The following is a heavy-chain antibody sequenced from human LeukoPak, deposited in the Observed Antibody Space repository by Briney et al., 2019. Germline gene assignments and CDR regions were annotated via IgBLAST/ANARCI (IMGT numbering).Heavy chain of an antibody. CDR3: ARELYYYDSSGHVGAFDI. V-gene: IGHV1-69*13. J-gene: IGHJ3*02. CDR1: GGTFSSYA. D-gene: IGHD3-22*01. Sequence: SVKVSCKASGGTFSSYAISWARQAPGQGLEWMGGIIAVVGTANHAQKFQGRVTITADESTSTAYMELSSLRSEDTAVYYCARELYYYDSSGHVGAFDIWGQGTIVTVSA. CDR2: IIAVVGTA.